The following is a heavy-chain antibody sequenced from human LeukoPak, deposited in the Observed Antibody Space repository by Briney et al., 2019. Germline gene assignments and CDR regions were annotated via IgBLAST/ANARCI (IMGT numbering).Heavy chain of an antibody. CDR1: GYRYSDYW. J-gene: IGHJ4*02. CDR2: IYSGESET. D-gene: IGHD6-19*01. CDR3: ARTTTYSSGWYGAY. Sequence: GESLKISCKGSGYRYSDYWIGWVRQMPGKGLEWMGIIYSGESETRYSPSLQGQVTISADKSINTAYLQWSSLKASDTAMYYCARTTTYSSGWYGAYWGQGTLVTASS. V-gene: IGHV5-51*01.